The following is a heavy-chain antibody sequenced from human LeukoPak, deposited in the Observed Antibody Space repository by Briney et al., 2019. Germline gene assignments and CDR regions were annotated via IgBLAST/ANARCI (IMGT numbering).Heavy chain of an antibody. D-gene: IGHD6-13*01. CDR1: GFTFSTFW. CDR3: ARDLYSISFDY. Sequence: PGGSLRLSCAASGFTFSTFWMTWVRQAPGKGLEWVANIKQDGSETYYVDSVKGRFTISRDNSKNTLYLQMNSLRAEDTAVYYCARDLYSISFDYWGQGTLVTASS. CDR2: IKQDGSET. V-gene: IGHV3-7*01. J-gene: IGHJ4*02.